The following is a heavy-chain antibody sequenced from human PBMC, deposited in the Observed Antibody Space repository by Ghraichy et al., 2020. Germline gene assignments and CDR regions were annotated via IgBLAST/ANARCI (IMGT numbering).Heavy chain of an antibody. J-gene: IGHJ6*02. CDR2: INHSGST. Sequence: ESLNISCAVYGGSFSGYYWSWIRQPPGKGLEWIGEINHSGSTNYNPSLKSRVTISVDTSKNQFSLKLSSVTAADTAVYYCARVRKRSPGYNYYYYGMDVWGQGTTVTVSS. CDR1: GGSFSGYY. D-gene: IGHD6-13*01. CDR3: ARVRKRSPGYNYYYYGMDV. V-gene: IGHV4-34*01.